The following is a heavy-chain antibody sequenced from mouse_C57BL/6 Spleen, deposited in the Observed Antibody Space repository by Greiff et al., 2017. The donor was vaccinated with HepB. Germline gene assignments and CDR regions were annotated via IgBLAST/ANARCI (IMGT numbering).Heavy chain of an antibody. Sequence: EVKVVESEGGLVQPGSSMKLSCTASGFTFSDYYMAWVRQVPEKGLEWVANINYDGSSTSYLDSLKSRFIISRDNAKNILYLQMSSLKSEDTATYYCARSKIRNPLYYDYDREPPWFAYWGQGTLVTVSA. D-gene: IGHD2-4*01. CDR3: ARSKIRNPLYYDYDREPPWFAY. CDR2: INYDGSST. CDR1: GFTFSDYY. J-gene: IGHJ3*01. V-gene: IGHV5-16*01.